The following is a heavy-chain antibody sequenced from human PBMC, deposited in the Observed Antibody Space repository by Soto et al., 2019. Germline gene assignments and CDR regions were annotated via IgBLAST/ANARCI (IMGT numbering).Heavy chain of an antibody. D-gene: IGHD6-6*01. CDR2: IKQDGSEK. V-gene: IGHV3-7*01. CDR3: AGEGMAARFCFPH. J-gene: IGHJ1*01. Sequence: EVQLVESGGGLVQPGGSLRLSCAASGFTFSSYWMSWVRQAPGKGLEWVANIKQDGSEKYYVDSVKGRFTISRDTAKNSLYLKMNSLRAEDMAVSYCAGEGMAARFCFPHWGQGSLFVVSS. CDR1: GFTFSSYW.